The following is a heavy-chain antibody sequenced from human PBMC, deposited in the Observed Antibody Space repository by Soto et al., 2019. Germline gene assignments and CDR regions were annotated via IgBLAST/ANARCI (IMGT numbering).Heavy chain of an antibody. D-gene: IGHD3-3*01. CDR3: ARGNPMLFWSGYPNYFDY. CDR1: GGSISSYY. CDR2: IYYSGST. V-gene: IGHV4-59*01. Sequence: SETLSLTCTVSGGSISSYYWSWIRQPPGKGLEWIGYIYYSGSTNYNPSLKSRVTISVDTSKNQFSLKLSSVTAADTAVCYCARGNPMLFWSGYPNYFDYWGQGTLVTVSS. J-gene: IGHJ4*02.